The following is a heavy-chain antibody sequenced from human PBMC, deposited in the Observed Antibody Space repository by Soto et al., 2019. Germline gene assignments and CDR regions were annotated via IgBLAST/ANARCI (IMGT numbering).Heavy chain of an antibody. Sequence: PGGSLRLSCAASGFTFTRYSMNWVRQAPGKGLEWVSSISSTTNYIYYGDSMKGRFTISRDNAKNSLYLEMNSLKTEDTAVYYCITTYSGTPARPYLDLWGQGTPVTVSS. CDR3: ITTYSGTPARPYLDL. CDR1: GFTFTRYS. V-gene: IGHV3-21*03. CDR2: ISSTTNYI. D-gene: IGHD1-26*01. J-gene: IGHJ4*02.